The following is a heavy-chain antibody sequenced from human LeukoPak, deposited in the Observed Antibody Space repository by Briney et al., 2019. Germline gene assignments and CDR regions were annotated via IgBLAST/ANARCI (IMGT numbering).Heavy chain of an antibody. J-gene: IGHJ4*02. CDR1: GGSISSYY. CDR2: IYHSGST. V-gene: IGHV4-59*12. D-gene: IGHD6-13*01. Sequence: SETLSLTFTVSGGSISSYYWSWIRQPPGKGLEWIGYIYHSGSTYYNPSLKSRVTISVDRSKNQFSLKLSSVTAADTAVYYCASTSIAAAGTLGYWGQGTLVTVSS. CDR3: ASTSIAAAGTLGY.